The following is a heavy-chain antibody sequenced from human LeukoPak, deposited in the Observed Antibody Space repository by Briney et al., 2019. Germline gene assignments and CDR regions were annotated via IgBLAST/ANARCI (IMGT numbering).Heavy chain of an antibody. D-gene: IGHD6-13*01. CDR2: ISYDGSNK. CDR1: GFTFSSYA. Sequence: GGSLRLSCAASGFTFSSYAMHWVRQAPGKGLEWVAVISYDGSNKYYADSVKGRFTISRDNSKNTLYLQMNSLRAEDTAVYYCARDLRSWDPVAAFDIWGQGTMVTVSS. V-gene: IGHV3-30-3*01. CDR3: ARDLRSWDPVAAFDI. J-gene: IGHJ3*02.